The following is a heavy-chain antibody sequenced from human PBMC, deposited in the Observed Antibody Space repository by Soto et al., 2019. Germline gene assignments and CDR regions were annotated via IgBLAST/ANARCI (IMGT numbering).Heavy chain of an antibody. D-gene: IGHD1-7*01. V-gene: IGHV1-69*08. J-gene: IGHJ4*02. Sequence: QVQLVQSGAEVKKPGSSVKVSCKASWGTFLSSSFSWVRQAPGQRLEWMGRITPFLGTPNYAQQFHGRVTIIADKSTSTVYMELTSLSSEDTAVYYCARDGGITGTTEGDFDYWGQGTLVTVSS. CDR1: WGTFLSSS. CDR3: ARDGGITGTTEGDFDY. CDR2: ITPFLGTP.